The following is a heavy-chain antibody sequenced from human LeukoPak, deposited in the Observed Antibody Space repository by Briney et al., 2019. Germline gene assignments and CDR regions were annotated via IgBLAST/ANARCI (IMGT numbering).Heavy chain of an antibody. D-gene: IGHD4-17*01. Sequence: SETLSLTCTVSGGSVSSGSDYWSWIRQPPGKGLEWLGYIFYSGSTNYNPSLKSRVTISVDTSKNQFSLRLSSVTAADTAVYYCARTKVTNYGMDVWGQGTTVTVSS. CDR3: ARTKVTNYGMDV. V-gene: IGHV4-61*01. J-gene: IGHJ6*02. CDR2: IFYSGST. CDR1: GGSVSSGSDY.